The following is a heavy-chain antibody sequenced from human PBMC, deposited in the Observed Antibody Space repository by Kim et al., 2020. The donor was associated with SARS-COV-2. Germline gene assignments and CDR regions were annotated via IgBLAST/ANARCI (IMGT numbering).Heavy chain of an antibody. J-gene: IGHJ4*02. D-gene: IGHD3-10*01. V-gene: IGHV1-69*13. CDR1: GGTFSSYA. CDR3: AREEVWFGVRKNY. Sequence: SVKVSCKASGGTFSSYAISWVRQAPGQGLEWMGGIIPIFGTANYAQKFQGRVTITADESTSTAYMELSSLRSEDTAVYYCAREEVWFGVRKNYWGQGTLVTVSS. CDR2: IIPIFGTA.